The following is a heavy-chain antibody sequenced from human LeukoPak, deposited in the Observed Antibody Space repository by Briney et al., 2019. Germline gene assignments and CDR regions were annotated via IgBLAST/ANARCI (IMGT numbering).Heavy chain of an antibody. CDR3: AKGGLRYFDWLLYLDY. CDR2: IGGGGVST. V-gene: IGHV3-23*01. J-gene: IGHJ4*02. Sequence: GGTLRLSCAASGFTFSRYGMSWVRQAPGKGLEWVSSIGGGGVSTYYADSVKGRFTISRDNSKNTLYLQMNSLRAEDTAVYYCAKGGLRYFDWLLYLDYWGQGTLVTVSS. D-gene: IGHD3-9*01. CDR1: GFTFSRYG.